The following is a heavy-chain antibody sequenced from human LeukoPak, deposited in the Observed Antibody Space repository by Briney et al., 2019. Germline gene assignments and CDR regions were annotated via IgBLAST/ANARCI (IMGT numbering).Heavy chain of an antibody. Sequence: GGSLRLSCAASGFTFSSYGMHWVRQAPGKGLEWVAVISYDGSNKYYADSVKGRFTISRDNSKNTLYLQMNSLRAEDTAVYYCAKEEIVGATGYWGQGTLVTVSS. D-gene: IGHD1-26*01. CDR1: GFTFSSYG. CDR2: ISYDGSNK. J-gene: IGHJ4*02. V-gene: IGHV3-30*18. CDR3: AKEEIVGATGY.